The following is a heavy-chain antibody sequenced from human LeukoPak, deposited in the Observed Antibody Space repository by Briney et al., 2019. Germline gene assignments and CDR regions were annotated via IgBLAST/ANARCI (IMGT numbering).Heavy chain of an antibody. CDR3: ARERFSSSWDPSNWFDP. J-gene: IGHJ5*02. D-gene: IGHD6-13*01. CDR2: IYYSGST. Sequence: PSETLSLTCTVSGGSISIYYWSWIRQPPGKGLEWIGYIYYSGSTNYNPSLKSRVTISVDTSKNQFSLKLSSVTAADTAVYYCARERFSSSWDPSNWFDPWGQGTLVTVSS. CDR1: GGSISIYY. V-gene: IGHV4-59*01.